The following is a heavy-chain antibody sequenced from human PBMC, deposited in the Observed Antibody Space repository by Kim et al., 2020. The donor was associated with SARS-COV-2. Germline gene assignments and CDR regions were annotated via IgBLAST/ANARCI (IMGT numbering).Heavy chain of an antibody. CDR1: GYTFTSYG. CDR2: ISAYNGNT. D-gene: IGHD3-22*01. J-gene: IGHJ4*02. V-gene: IGHV1-18*01. CDR3: ARDRKYYYDSSGYYVGYFDY. Sequence: ASVKVSCKASGYTFTSYGISWVRQAPGQGLEWMGWISAYNGNTNYAQKLQGRVTMTTDTSTSTAYMELRSLRSDDTAVYYCARDRKYYYDSSGYYVGYFDYWGQGTLVTVSS.